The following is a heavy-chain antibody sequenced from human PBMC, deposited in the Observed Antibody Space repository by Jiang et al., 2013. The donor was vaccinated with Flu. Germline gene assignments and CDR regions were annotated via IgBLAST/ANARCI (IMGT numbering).Heavy chain of an antibody. CDR2: INPNSGGT. D-gene: IGHD6-6*01. J-gene: IGHJ4*02. CDR1: YTFTGYY. V-gene: IGHV1-2*04. CDR3: ARVFGDSSSVDY. Sequence: YTFTGYYMHWVRQAPGQGLEWMGWINPNSGGTNYAQKFQGWVTMTRDTSISTAYMELSRLRSDDTAVYYCARVFGDSSSVDYWGQGTLVTVSS.